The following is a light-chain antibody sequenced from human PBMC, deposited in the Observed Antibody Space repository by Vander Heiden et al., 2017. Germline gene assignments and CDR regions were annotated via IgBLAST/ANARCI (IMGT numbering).Light chain of an antibody. CDR2: HAS. CDR1: QSVGSY. J-gene: IGKJ5*01. Sequence: IVLTQSPATLSLSPGERATLSCRASQSVGSYLAWYQQKPGQAPRLLIYHASNRATGIPARFSGSGSGTDFTLTISSLEPEDFTVYFCQQRSNRSTFGQGTRLEIK. CDR3: QQRSNRST. V-gene: IGKV3-11*01.